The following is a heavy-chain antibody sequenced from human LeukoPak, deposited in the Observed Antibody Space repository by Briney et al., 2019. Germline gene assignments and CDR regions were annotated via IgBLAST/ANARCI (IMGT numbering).Heavy chain of an antibody. CDR3: ARKGTYSDYWRFPEPKLSYGLDV. CDR1: GGSFIGYY. CDR2: INHSGST. D-gene: IGHD3-3*01. Sequence: PSETLSLTCAVYGGSFIGYYWSWIRQPPGKGLEWIGEINHSGSTNYNPSLKSRVTISVDKSKNQFSLQLSSVTAADTAVYYCARKGTYSDYWRFPEPKLSYGLDVWGQGTTVTVSS. J-gene: IGHJ6*02. V-gene: IGHV4-34*01.